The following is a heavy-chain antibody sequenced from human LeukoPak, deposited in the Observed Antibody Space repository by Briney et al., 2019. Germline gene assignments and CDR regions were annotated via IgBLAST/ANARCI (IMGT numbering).Heavy chain of an antibody. D-gene: IGHD6-19*01. J-gene: IGHJ4*02. CDR1: GFTFSSYW. CDR3: ARSQWLVPFIH. V-gene: IGHV3-7*01. Sequence: GRSLRLSCAASGFTFSSYWMSWVRQAPGKGLGWVANIKQDGSEKYYVDSVKGRFTISRDNAKNSLYLQMNSLRAEDTAVYYCARSQWLVPFIHWGQGTLVTVTS. CDR2: IKQDGSEK.